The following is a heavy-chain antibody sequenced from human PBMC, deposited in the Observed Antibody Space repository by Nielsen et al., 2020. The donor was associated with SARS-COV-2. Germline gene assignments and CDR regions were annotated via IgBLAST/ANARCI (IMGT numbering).Heavy chain of an antibody. J-gene: IGHJ6*02. D-gene: IGHD2-15*01. CDR3: AKDQADSFYYYYGMDV. CDR2: ISWNSGSI. V-gene: IGHV3-9*01. Sequence: SLKISCAASGFTFDDYAMHWVRQAPGKGLEWVSGISWNSGSIGYADSVKGRFTISRDNAKKSLYLQINSLRAEDSALYYCAKDQADSFYYYYGMDVWGQGTTITVSS. CDR1: GFTFDDYA.